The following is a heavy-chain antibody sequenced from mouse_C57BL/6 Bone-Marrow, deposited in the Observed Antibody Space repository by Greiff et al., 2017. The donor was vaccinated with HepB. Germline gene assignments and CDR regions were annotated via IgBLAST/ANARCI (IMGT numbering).Heavy chain of an antibody. J-gene: IGHJ2*01. Sequence: EVTLVESGGGLVQPGGSLSLSCAASGFTFTDYYMSWVRQPPGKALEWLGFIRNKANGYTTEYSASVKGRFTISRDNSQSILYLQMNALRAEDSATYYCARYRGVLSYYFDYWGQGTTLTVSS. CDR1: GFTFTDYY. CDR2: IRNKANGYTT. D-gene: IGHD6-5*01. CDR3: ARYRGVLSYYFDY. V-gene: IGHV7-3*01.